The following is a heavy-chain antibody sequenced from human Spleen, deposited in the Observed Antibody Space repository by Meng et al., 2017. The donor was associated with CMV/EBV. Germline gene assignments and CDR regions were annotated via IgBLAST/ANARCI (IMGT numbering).Heavy chain of an antibody. CDR1: GFRFSSYW. CDR2: IKYGGREK. Sequence: GESLKISCVVSGFRFSSYWMSWVRQAPGKGLEWVANIKYGGREKYYVDSVKGRFTISRDNARNSLSLQLSSLRVEDTAVYYCAKDGRTFPYCGQGTLVTVSS. V-gene: IGHV3-7*04. J-gene: IGHJ4*02. CDR3: AKDGRTFPY. D-gene: IGHD1-1*01.